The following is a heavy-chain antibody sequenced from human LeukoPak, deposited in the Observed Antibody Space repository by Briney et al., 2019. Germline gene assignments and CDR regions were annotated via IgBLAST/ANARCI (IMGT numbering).Heavy chain of an antibody. CDR1: GGSIRSRTFY. CDR2: NYYSGST. Sequence: SETLSLTCTVSGGSIRSRTFYWAWIPQSPGKGLEWIGYNYYSGSTYYTPSLQSRVTISVDTSKNQFSLKMRSVTAADTAVYYCARGRANTYYDILTGYYTVNDAFDIWGQGTMVTVSS. CDR3: ARGRANTYYDILTGYYTVNDAFDI. V-gene: IGHV4-39*07. J-gene: IGHJ3*02. D-gene: IGHD3-9*01.